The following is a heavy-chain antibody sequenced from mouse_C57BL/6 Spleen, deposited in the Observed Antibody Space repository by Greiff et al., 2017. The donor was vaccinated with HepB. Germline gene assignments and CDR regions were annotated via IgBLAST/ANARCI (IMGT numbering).Heavy chain of an antibody. J-gene: IGHJ3*01. D-gene: IGHD1-1*01. V-gene: IGHV14-4*01. Sequence: VQLQQSGAELVRPGASVKLSCTASGFNIKDDYMHWVKQRPEQGLEWIGWIDPENGDTEYASKFQGKATITADTSSNTAYLQLSSLTSEDTAVYYWTSGHYGSSLAYWGQGTLVTVSA. CDR1: GFNIKDDY. CDR3: TSGHYGSSLAY. CDR2: IDPENGDT.